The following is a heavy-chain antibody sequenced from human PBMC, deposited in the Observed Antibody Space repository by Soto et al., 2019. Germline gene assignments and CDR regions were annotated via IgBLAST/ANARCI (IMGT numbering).Heavy chain of an antibody. CDR3: ERQLSSLVVITFSSDP. V-gene: IGHV4-39*01. CDR2: IYYGGSN. Sequence: QLQLQESGPGLVKPSETLSLTCTVSGGSISSSIYYGGWIRQPPGKELEWIGRIYYGGSNDYNPSLPSRITLPVDKSNNKFYVKLSNVTAEDLAMYYCERQLSSLVVITFSSDPWGQGTLVTVSS. D-gene: IGHD3-22*01. J-gene: IGHJ5*02. CDR1: GGSISSSIYY.